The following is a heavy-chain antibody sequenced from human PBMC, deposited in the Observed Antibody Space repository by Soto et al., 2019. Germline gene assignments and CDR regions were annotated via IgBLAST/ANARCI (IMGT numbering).Heavy chain of an antibody. J-gene: IGHJ6*02. Sequence: SETLSLTCAVSGGSISSGGYSWSWIRQPPGKGLEWIGYIYHSGSTYYNPSLKSRVTISVDRSKNQFSLKLSSVTAADTAVYYCARANDFWSGYSYYYGMDVWGQGTTVTVSS. CDR3: ARANDFWSGYSYYYGMDV. CDR2: IYHSGST. V-gene: IGHV4-30-2*01. CDR1: GGSISSGGYS. D-gene: IGHD3-3*01.